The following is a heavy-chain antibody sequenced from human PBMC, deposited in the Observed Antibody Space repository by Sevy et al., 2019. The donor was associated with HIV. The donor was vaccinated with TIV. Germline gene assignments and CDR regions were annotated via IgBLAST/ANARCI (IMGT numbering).Heavy chain of an antibody. CDR2: VYYSGRA. CDR3: ARPCDSSALRGGYQNAINL. V-gene: IGHV4-39*01. D-gene: IGHD3-22*01. Sequence: SETLSLTCTVSGDSNGGTTDYWAWFRQPPGMELEWIGSVYYSGRAHYNWSLKSRVTISIESSKNQFSMKLTSVTSADTAVYYCARPCDSSALRGGYQNAINLWGQGTTVTVSS. J-gene: IGHJ6*02. CDR1: GDSNGGTTDY.